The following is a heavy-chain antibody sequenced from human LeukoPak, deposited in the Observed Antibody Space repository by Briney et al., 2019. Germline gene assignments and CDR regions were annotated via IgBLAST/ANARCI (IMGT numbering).Heavy chain of an antibody. D-gene: IGHD6-6*01. CDR3: ARGGGSSSSGPYFDY. CDR2: ISPYNANT. J-gene: IGHJ4*02. V-gene: IGHV1-18*01. CDR1: GYTFTSYG. Sequence: ASVQVSCRASGYTFTSYGISWVRQAPGQGLEWMGWISPYNANTNYAQKFQGRVTMTTDTSTSTAYMELRSLRSDDTAVYYCARGGGSSSSGPYFDYWGQGTLVTVSS.